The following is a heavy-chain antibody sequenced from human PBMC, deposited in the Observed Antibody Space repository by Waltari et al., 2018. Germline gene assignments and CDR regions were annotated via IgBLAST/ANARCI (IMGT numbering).Heavy chain of an antibody. V-gene: IGHV1-69*10. D-gene: IGHD6-13*01. J-gene: IGHJ5*02. Sequence: QVQLVQSGAEVKKPGSSVKVSCKASGGTFSSYAISWVRQAPGQGLEWMGGIIPILGIANYAQKFQGRVTITADKSTSTAYMELSSLRSEDTAVYYCARGANEGEYSGSWYNWFDPWGQGTLVTVSS. CDR2: IIPILGIA. CDR3: ARGANEGEYSGSWYNWFDP. CDR1: GGTFSSYA.